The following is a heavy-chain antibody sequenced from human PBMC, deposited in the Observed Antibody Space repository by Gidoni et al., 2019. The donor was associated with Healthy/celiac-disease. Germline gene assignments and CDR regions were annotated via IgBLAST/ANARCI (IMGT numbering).Heavy chain of an antibody. J-gene: IGHJ3*02. CDR2: INHSGST. V-gene: IGHV4-34*01. Sequence: QVQLQQRGAGRLKPSETLYRTCAVYGGSCSGYSWSWIRQPPGKRLEWIGEINHSGSTNYTPSLQSRVTISVDTSKNQFSLKLSSVTAADTAVYYCARGRGYYDSSGAFDIWGQGTMVTVSS. D-gene: IGHD3-22*01. CDR1: GGSCSGYS. CDR3: ARGRGYYDSSGAFDI.